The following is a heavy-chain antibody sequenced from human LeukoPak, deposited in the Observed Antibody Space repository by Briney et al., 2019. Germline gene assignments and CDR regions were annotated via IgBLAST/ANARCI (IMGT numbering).Heavy chain of an antibody. D-gene: IGHD1-26*01. J-gene: IGHJ4*02. CDR3: ARESGSYEAYSDY. CDR2: IFPIFATA. CDR1: GGTFSSYA. V-gene: IGHV1-69*13. Sequence: ASVKVSCKASGGTFSSYAISWVRQAPGQGLEWMGRIFPIFATANYAQKFQGRVTITADESTSTAYMELSSLRSEDTAVYYCARESGSYEAYSDYWGQGTLVTVSS.